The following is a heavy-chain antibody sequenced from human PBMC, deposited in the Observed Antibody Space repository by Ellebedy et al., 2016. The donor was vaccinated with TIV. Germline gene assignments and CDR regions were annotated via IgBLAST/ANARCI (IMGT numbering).Heavy chain of an antibody. CDR1: GYTFTTYA. J-gene: IGHJ6*02. Sequence: AASVKVSCKASGYTFTTYAIHWVLQAPGQRPEWMGWINAGIGNTKYSDNFQGRVTITTDTSASTAYMELSSLRSEDTAVYYCARRFDIVTGSYPRGYYGLDIWGQGTTVTVSS. CDR3: ARRFDIVTGSYPRGYYGLDI. V-gene: IGHV1-3*01. D-gene: IGHD3-9*01. CDR2: INAGIGNT.